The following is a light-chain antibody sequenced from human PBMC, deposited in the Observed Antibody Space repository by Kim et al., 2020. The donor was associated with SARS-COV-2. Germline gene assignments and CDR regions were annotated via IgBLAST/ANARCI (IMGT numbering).Light chain of an antibody. CDR3: GTWDNSLNGVV. CDR2: DNN. J-gene: IGLJ2*01. CDR1: NSNIGNKY. Sequence: GQNVTISGSESNSNIGNKYVSWYKQLPGTAPKLLIYDNNKRHSGIPDRFSGSKSGTSATLGITGLQTGDEAEYYCGTWDNSLNGVVFGGGTQLTVL. V-gene: IGLV1-51*01.